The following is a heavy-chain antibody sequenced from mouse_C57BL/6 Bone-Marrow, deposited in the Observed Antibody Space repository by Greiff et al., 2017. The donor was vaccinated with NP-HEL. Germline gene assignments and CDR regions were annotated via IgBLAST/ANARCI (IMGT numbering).Heavy chain of an antibody. D-gene: IGHD2-4*01. CDR3: ARSESYDYDGGWYFDV. CDR1: GYTFTSYW. CDR2: IHPNSGST. J-gene: IGHJ1*03. Sequence: QVQLQQSGAELVKPGASVKLSCKASGYTFTSYWMHWVKQRPGQGLEWIGMIHPNSGSTNYNEKFKSKATLTVDKSSSTAYMQLSSLTSEDSAVYYCARSESYDYDGGWYFDVWGTGTTVTVSS. V-gene: IGHV1-64*01.